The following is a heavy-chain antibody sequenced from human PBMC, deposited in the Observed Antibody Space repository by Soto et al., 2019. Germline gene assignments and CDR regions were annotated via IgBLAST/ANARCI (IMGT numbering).Heavy chain of an antibody. D-gene: IGHD4-17*01. J-gene: IGHJ4*02. CDR3: ARLSAGHGDNHDY. CDR2: IYHTGTT. CDR1: GGSISRYY. V-gene: IGHV4-59*08. Sequence: QVQLEESGPGLVKPSETLSLTCTVSGGSISRYYWSWIRQSPGKGLEWIGYIYHTGTTDYNPSLXXRXXISVDTSKKQFSLRLRSVTAAATAIYYCARLSAGHGDNHDYWGQGTLVTVSS.